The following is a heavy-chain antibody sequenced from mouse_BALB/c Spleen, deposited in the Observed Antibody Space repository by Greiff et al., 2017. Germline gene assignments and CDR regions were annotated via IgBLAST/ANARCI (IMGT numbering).Heavy chain of an antibody. Sequence: VKVVESGPGLVAPSQSLSITCTVSGFSLTSYGVHWVRQPPGKGLEWLGVIWAGGSTNYNSALMSRLSISKDNSKSQVFLKMNSLQTDDTAMYYCARDDYYAMDYWGQGTSVTVSS. CDR3: ARDDYYAMDY. J-gene: IGHJ4*01. CDR1: GFSLTSYG. V-gene: IGHV2-9*02. CDR2: IWAGGST.